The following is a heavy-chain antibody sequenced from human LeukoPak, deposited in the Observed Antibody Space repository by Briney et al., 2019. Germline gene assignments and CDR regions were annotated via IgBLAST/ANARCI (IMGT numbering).Heavy chain of an antibody. D-gene: IGHD2-2*01. CDR1: GFTFSNYA. J-gene: IGHJ6*02. CDR2: ISGSGETT. V-gene: IGHV3-23*01. CDR3: AKDGDSSTTHFGMDV. Sequence: GGSLRLSCAASGFTFSNYAMSWVRRAPGKGLEWVSVISGSGETTHYADSVKGRFTISRDKSKNTLYFQMNSLRAEDTAVYYCAKDGDSSTTHFGMDVWGQGTTVTVTS.